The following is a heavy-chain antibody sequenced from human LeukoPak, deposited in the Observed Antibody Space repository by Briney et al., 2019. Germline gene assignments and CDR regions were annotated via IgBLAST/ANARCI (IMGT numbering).Heavy chain of an antibody. V-gene: IGHV4-59*08. CDR3: ARHKLGSGWFYFDY. CDR1: GGSITSNY. CDR2: VYSSGST. Sequence: SETLSLTCTVSGGSITSNYWSWIRQPPGKGLEWIGYVYSSGSTNYNPSLESRVTISVDTSNNQFSLRLSFVTAADTAVYYCARHKLGSGWFYFDYWGQGALVTVSS. J-gene: IGHJ4*02. D-gene: IGHD6-19*01.